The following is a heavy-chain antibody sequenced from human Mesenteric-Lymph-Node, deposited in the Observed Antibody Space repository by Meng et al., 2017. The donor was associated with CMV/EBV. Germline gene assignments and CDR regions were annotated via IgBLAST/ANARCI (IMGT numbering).Heavy chain of an antibody. CDR3: ARDRGQRRHVDPAAMGFIRDYYYYGMDV. D-gene: IGHD2-2*01. CDR1: GYTFTSYG. Sequence: ASVKVSCKASGYTFTSYGFSWVRQAPGQGLEWMGWISAYNDNTKYAQKVQGRVTMTTDTSTNTAYMGLRSLRSGDTAVYYCARDRGQRRHVDPAAMGFIRDYYYYGMDVWGQGTTVTVSS. CDR2: ISAYNDNT. V-gene: IGHV1-18*01. J-gene: IGHJ6*02.